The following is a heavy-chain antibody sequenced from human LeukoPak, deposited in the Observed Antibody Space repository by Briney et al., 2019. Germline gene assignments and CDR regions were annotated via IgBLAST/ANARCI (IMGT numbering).Heavy chain of an antibody. V-gene: IGHV3-21*01. J-gene: IGHJ5*02. CDR3: ARPLLYYYGSETYFWFDL. CDR2: ISSSSSYI. Sequence: GGSLRLSCAASGFTFSSYSMNWVRQAPGKGLEWVSSISSSSSYIYYADSVKGRFTISRDNAKNSLYLQMNSLRADDTAFYYCARPLLYYYGSETYFWFDLWGEGTLVTVSS. D-gene: IGHD3-10*01. CDR1: GFTFSSYS.